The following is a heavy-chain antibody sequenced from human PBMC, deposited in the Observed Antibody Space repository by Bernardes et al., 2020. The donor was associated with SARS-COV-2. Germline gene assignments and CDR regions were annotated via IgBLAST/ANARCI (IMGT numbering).Heavy chain of an antibody. CDR1: GGSINSFF. CDR3: ARGLGFGDLADPHYGLDV. Sequence: SETLSLTCTVSGGSINSFFWNWIRQSPGKGLEWVGYISYSGTTNYNPSLKSRLSISLDTSKSQFSLRLSSVTAADTAVYFCARGLGFGDLADPHYGLDVWGQGKTVTVS. D-gene: IGHD3-10*01. J-gene: IGHJ6*02. CDR2: ISYSGTT. V-gene: IGHV4-59*01.